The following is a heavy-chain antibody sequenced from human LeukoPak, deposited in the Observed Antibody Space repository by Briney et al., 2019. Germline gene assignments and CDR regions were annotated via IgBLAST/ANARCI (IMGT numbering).Heavy chain of an antibody. CDR3: ARDLFWSGYYNNWFDP. V-gene: IGHV4-4*02. D-gene: IGHD3-3*01. CDR2: IYHSGST. Sequence: PSETLSLTCAVSGGSISSSNWWSWVRQPPGKGLEWIGEIYHSGSTNYNPSLKSRVTISVDKSKNQFSLKLSSVTAADTAVYYCARDLFWSGYYNNWFDPWGQGTLVTVSS. J-gene: IGHJ5*02. CDR1: GGSISSSNW.